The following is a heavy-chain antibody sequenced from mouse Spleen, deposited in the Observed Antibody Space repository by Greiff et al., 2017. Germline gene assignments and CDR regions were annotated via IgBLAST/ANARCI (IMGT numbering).Heavy chain of an antibody. CDR1: GFTFSSYG. J-gene: IGHJ2*01. CDR3: ARNWDVYFDY. Sequence: EVKVVESGGDLVKPGGSLKLSCAASGFTFSSYGMSWVRQTPDKRLEWVATISSGGSYTYYPDSVKGRFTISRDNAKNTLYLQMSSLKSEDTAMYYCARNWDVYFDYWGQGTTLTVSS. CDR2: ISSGGSYT. V-gene: IGHV5-6*01. D-gene: IGHD4-1*01.